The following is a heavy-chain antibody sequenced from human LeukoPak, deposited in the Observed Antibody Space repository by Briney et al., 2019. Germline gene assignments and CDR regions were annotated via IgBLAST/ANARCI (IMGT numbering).Heavy chain of an antibody. Sequence: ASVKVSCKASGYTFTSYGISWVRQAPGQGLEWMGWISAYNGNTNYAQKLQGRVTMTIDTSTSTAYMELRSLRSDDTAVYYCARLGFGELLTHIDYWGQGTLVTVSS. V-gene: IGHV1-18*01. CDR1: GYTFTSYG. J-gene: IGHJ4*02. CDR2: ISAYNGNT. D-gene: IGHD3-10*01. CDR3: ARLGFGELLTHIDY.